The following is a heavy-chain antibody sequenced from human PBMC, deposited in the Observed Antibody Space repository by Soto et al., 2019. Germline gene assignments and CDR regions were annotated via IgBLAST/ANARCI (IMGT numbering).Heavy chain of an antibody. CDR1: GFTFSSYG. Sequence: QVQLVESGGGVVQPGRSLRLSCAASGFTFSSYGMHWVRQAPGKGLEWVAVIWYDGSNKYYADSVKGRFTISRDNSQNTLYLQMNSLRAEDTAVYFCARDESGSNPPLGYWGQGTLVTVSS. J-gene: IGHJ4*02. CDR2: IWYDGSNK. V-gene: IGHV3-33*01. CDR3: ARDESGSNPPLGY. D-gene: IGHD4-4*01.